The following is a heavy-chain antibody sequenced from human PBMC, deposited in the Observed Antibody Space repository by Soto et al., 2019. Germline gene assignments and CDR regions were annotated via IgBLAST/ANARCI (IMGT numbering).Heavy chain of an antibody. CDR3: ARPDQQLWTAKDAFDI. CDR2: INHSGST. V-gene: IGHV4-34*01. CDR1: GGSFSGYY. J-gene: IGHJ3*02. D-gene: IGHD5-18*01. Sequence: QVQLQQWGAGLLKPSETLSLTCAVYGGSFSGYYWSWIRQPPGKGLEWIGEINHSGSTNYNPSLKSRVTISVDTSKNQFSLKLSSVTAADTAVYYCARPDQQLWTAKDAFDIWGQGTMVTVSS.